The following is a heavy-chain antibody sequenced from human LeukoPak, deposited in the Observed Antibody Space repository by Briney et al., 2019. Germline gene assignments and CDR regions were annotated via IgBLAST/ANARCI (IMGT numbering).Heavy chain of an antibody. CDR3: ASGQLAPGIYYFDY. D-gene: IGHD6-13*01. Sequence: PSETLSLTCTVSGGSISSGDYYWSWIRQPPGKGLEWIGYIYYSGSTYYNPSLKSRVTISVDTSKNQFSLKLSSVTAADTAVYYCASGQLAPGIYYFDYWGQGTLVTVSS. CDR1: GGSISSGDYY. V-gene: IGHV4-30-4*08. CDR2: IYYSGST. J-gene: IGHJ4*02.